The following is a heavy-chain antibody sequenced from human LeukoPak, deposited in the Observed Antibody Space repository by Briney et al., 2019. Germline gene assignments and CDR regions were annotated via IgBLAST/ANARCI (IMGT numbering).Heavy chain of an antibody. CDR1: GYIFTSYW. J-gene: IGHJ4*02. CDR3: ARRATVNTLHLWYFDY. Sequence: PGESLKISCKGSGYIFTSYWIGWVRHMPGKGLEWMGIIYPGDSDTKYSPSFQGQVTISADKSISTAYLQWSSLKASDTAMYYCARRATVNTLHLWYFDYWGQGTLVTVSS. D-gene: IGHD4-17*01. CDR2: IYPGDSDT. V-gene: IGHV5-51*01.